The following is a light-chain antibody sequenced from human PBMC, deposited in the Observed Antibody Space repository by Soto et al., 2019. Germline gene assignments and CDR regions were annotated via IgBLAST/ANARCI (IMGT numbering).Light chain of an antibody. CDR1: ESISVW. J-gene: IGKJ1*01. CDR2: DAS. V-gene: IGKV1-5*01. Sequence: DIHMTHSPSTLSASVGDRVTITCRASESISVWLAWYQQKPGKDPKLLIYDASSLESGVPSRFSGSGSGTEFSLTISSLQPDDFASYYCQQYKSYPWTFGQGTKVDIK. CDR3: QQYKSYPWT.